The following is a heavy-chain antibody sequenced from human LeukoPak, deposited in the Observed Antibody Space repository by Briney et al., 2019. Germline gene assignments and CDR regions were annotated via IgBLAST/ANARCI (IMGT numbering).Heavy chain of an antibody. Sequence: SETLSLTCTVSGGSISSYYWSWIRQPPGKGLEWIGYIHYNGNTNYHPSLRSRVTISLDTSKNQFSLKLSSVTAADTAVYYCARRYCSSPSCRATFNWFDPWGQGTLVTVSS. CDR3: ARRYCSSPSCRATFNWFDP. V-gene: IGHV4-59*08. CDR2: IHYNGNT. CDR1: GGSISSYY. D-gene: IGHD2-2*01. J-gene: IGHJ5*02.